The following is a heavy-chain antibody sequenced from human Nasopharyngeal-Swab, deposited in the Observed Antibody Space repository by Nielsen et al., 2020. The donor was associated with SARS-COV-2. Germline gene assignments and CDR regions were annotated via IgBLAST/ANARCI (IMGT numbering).Heavy chain of an antibody. Sequence: WVGQAPGQRLEWMGIINPSGGSTSYAQKFQGRVTMTRDTSTSTVYMELSSLRSEDTAVYYCARDGYPHDYGDYGSDYWGQGTLVTVSS. CDR2: INPSGGST. V-gene: IGHV1-46*01. CDR3: ARDGYPHDYGDYGSDY. D-gene: IGHD4-17*01. J-gene: IGHJ4*02.